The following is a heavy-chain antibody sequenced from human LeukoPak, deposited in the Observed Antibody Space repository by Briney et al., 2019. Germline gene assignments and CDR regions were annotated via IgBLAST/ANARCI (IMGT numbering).Heavy chain of an antibody. V-gene: IGHV3-30*02. J-gene: IGHJ4*02. CDR3: ARVSVTVIPIFDY. D-gene: IGHD4-17*01. CDR2: IRYDGSNK. CDR1: GFTFSSYG. Sequence: GGSLRLSCAASGFTFSSYGMHWVRQAPGKGLEWVAFIRYDGSNKYYADSVKGRFTISRDNSKNTLYLQMNSLRAEDTAVYYCARVSVTVIPIFDYWGQGALVTVSS.